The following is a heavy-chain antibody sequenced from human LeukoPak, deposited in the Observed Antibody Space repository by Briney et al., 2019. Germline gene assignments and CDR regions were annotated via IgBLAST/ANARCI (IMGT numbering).Heavy chain of an antibody. CDR1: GYTFTSYG. CDR3: ARDVWGVVALNWFDP. V-gene: IGHV1-18*01. D-gene: IGHD3-10*02. J-gene: IGHJ5*02. Sequence: ASVTVSFKSSGYTFTSYGISWVRQAPGQGLEWMGWISAYNGNTNYAQKLQGRVTMTTDTSTSTAYMELRSLRSDDTAVYYCARDVWGVVALNWFDPWGQGTLVTVSS. CDR2: ISAYNGNT.